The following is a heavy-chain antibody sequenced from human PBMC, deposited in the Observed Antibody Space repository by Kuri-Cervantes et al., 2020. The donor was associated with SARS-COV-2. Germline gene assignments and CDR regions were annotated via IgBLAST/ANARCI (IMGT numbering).Heavy chain of an antibody. V-gene: IGHV4-34*01. CDR1: GGSFSDYS. D-gene: IGHD6-13*01. J-gene: IGHJ4*02. CDR2: IYYSGST. CDR3: ARRPIAAAGTGFDY. Sequence: SETLSLTCAVYGGSFSDYSWTWIRQPPGKGLEWIGSIYYSGSTYYNPSLKSRVTISVDTSKNQFSLKLSSVTAADTAVYYCARRPIAAAGTGFDYWGQGTLVTVSS.